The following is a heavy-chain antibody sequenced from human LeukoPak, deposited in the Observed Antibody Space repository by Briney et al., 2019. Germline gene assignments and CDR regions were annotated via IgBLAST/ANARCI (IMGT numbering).Heavy chain of an antibody. CDR1: GYSFTSYW. Sequence: GESLKISCKGSGYSFTSYWIGWVRQMPGKGLEWMGIIYPGDSDTRYSPSFQGQVTISADKSISTAYLQWSSLKASDTAMYYCARRLSRLTGDVNFDYWGQGTLVTVSS. V-gene: IGHV5-51*01. D-gene: IGHD7-27*01. CDR3: ARRLSRLTGDVNFDY. J-gene: IGHJ4*02. CDR2: IYPGDSDT.